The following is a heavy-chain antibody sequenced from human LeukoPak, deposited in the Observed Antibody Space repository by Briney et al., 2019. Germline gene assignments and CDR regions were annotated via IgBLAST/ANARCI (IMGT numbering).Heavy chain of an antibody. J-gene: IGHJ4*02. CDR2: TYYRSKWYN. CDR1: GDSVSSNSAA. V-gene: IGHV6-1*01. D-gene: IGHD3-10*01. Sequence: SQTLSLTCAISGDSVSSNSAAWNWIRQSPSRGLEWRGRTYYRSKWYNDYAVSVKSRITINPDTSKNQFSLQLNSVTPEDTAVYYCARATLWFGELVFADWGQGTLVTVSS. CDR3: ARATLWFGELVFAD.